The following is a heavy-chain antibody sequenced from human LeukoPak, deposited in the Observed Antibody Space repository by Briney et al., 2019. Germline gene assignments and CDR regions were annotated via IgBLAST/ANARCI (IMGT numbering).Heavy chain of an antibody. CDR2: TCSNGGST. J-gene: IGHJ4*02. D-gene: IGHD2-2*02. CDR1: GFTFITYA. Sequence: PGGSLRLSCSASGFTFITYAMHWVRQAPGKGLEYVSATCSNGGSTYHADSVKGRLTISRDNSKNTVYLQMSSLRAEDTAVYYCVKGYCNSISCYIDYWGQGTLVTVSS. CDR3: VKGYCNSISCYIDY. V-gene: IGHV3-64D*09.